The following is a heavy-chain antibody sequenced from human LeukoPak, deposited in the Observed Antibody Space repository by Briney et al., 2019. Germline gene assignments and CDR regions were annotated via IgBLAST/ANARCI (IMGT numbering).Heavy chain of an antibody. CDR1: GFTFSSYG. CDR3: ARDLGTAGSFYFDY. J-gene: IGHJ4*02. V-gene: IGHV3-33*01. Sequence: PGGSLRLSCVASGFTFSSYGMHWVRQTPGKGREWVAVIWYDGSKKYSADSLKGRFTISRDDSKSTLYLQMNSLRAEDTAVYYCARDLGTAGSFYFDYWGQGTLVTVSS. D-gene: IGHD6-19*01. CDR2: IWYDGSKK.